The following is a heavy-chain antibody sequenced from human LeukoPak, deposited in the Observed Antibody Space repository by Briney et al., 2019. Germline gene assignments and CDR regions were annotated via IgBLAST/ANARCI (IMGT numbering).Heavy chain of an antibody. CDR2: IRYDGSNK. D-gene: IGHD1-26*01. CDR1: GFTFSSYG. J-gene: IGHJ4*02. V-gene: IGHV3-30*02. CDR3: ARGLFSGSYSGQLGY. Sequence: GGSLRLSCAASGFTFSSYGMHWVRQAPGKGLEWVAFIRYDGSNKYYADSVKGRFTISRDNSKNTLYLQMNSLRAEDTAVYYCARGLFSGSYSGQLGYWGQGTLVTVSS.